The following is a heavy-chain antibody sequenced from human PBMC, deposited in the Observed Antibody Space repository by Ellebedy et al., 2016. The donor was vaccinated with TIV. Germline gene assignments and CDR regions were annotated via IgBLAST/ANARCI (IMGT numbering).Heavy chain of an antibody. Sequence: ASVKVSXXASGYTFTSYYMHWVRQAPGQGLEWMGWINPHSGGTSYAQKFQGRVTMTRDTSISSAYMELSRLRSEDTAVYYCARVGNWNDVADWGQGTLVTVSS. J-gene: IGHJ4*02. V-gene: IGHV1-2*02. CDR2: INPHSGGT. D-gene: IGHD1-1*01. CDR3: ARVGNWNDVAD. CDR1: GYTFTSYY.